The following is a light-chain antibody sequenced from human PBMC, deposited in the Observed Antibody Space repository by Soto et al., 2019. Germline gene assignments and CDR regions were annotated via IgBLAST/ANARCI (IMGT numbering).Light chain of an antibody. CDR1: QDIIYY. CDR2: SAS. Sequence: DIRMTQSPSSLSAFVGDTVTITCRASQDIIYYLAWYQQKPGKIPKLLIHSASTLQIGVQSRFSGTGSGTVFTLTINNLQPEDVATYYCQQYNGAPNTFGQGSRLEIK. V-gene: IGKV1-27*01. CDR3: QQYNGAPNT. J-gene: IGKJ2*01.